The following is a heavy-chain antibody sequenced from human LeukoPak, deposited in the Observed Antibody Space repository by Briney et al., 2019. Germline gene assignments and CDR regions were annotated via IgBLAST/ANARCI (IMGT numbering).Heavy chain of an antibody. CDR2: VNPNTGGT. CDR1: GYTFTGHY. CDR3: ARGLTYDFWSDYVDGDTFDI. Sequence: ASVKVSCKASGYTFTGHYIHWVRQAPGQGPEWMGWVNPNTGGTNYAQKFQGRITVTSDTSSSTASMELSRLISDDTAVYYCARGLTYDFWSDYVDGDTFDIWGQGTMVIVS. D-gene: IGHD3-3*01. V-gene: IGHV1-2*02. J-gene: IGHJ3*02.